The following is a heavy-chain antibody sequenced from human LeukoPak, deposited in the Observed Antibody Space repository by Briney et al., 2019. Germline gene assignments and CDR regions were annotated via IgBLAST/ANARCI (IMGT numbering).Heavy chain of an antibody. Sequence: GGSLRLSCAASGFTFSSYAMTWVRQAPGKGLEWVSAFSATDGSAQYAESVEGRFTISRDNSKNTLFLQMNSLGAEDTAVYYCARAKIAAAGTGAFDVWGQGALVTVSS. CDR1: GFTFSSYA. CDR3: ARAKIAAAGTGAFDV. J-gene: IGHJ3*01. V-gene: IGHV3-23*01. CDR2: FSATDGSA. D-gene: IGHD6-13*01.